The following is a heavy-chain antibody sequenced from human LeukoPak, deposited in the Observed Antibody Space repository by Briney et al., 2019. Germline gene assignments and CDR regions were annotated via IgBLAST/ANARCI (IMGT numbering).Heavy chain of an antibody. J-gene: IGHJ4*02. CDR3: VRVLAVGGPQNRPYFDY. Sequence: PGGSLRVSCAASGFTFSSYWMGWVRQAPGRGLEWVANIKGDGSEEYYVDSVKGLFTISRDNAKNSLYLHMNSLRAEDTAVYYCVRVLAVGGPQNRPYFDYWGQGTLVTVSS. D-gene: IGHD6-13*01. V-gene: IGHV3-7*05. CDR2: IKGDGSEE. CDR1: GFTFSSYW.